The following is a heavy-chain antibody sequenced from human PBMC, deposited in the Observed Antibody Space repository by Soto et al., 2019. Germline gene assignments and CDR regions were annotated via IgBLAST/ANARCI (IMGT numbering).Heavy chain of an antibody. CDR1: GFSLTTDGEG. CDR2: IYWDDDE. CDR3: AHSRNLITEDAQVGDFDY. V-gene: IGHV2-5*02. J-gene: IGHJ4*02. Sequence: QITLKESGPTLVKPAQTLALTCTFSGFSLTTDGEGVGWVRQPPGEALEWLALIYWDDDERYSPSLKTRLTITKEPSKNQVALIMTTVDPVDTATYYCAHSRNLITEDAQVGDFDYWGQGTLVTVSS. D-gene: IGHD3-10*01.